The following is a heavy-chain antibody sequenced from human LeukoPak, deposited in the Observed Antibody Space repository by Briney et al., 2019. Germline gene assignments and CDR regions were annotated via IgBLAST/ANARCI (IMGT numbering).Heavy chain of an antibody. V-gene: IGHV4-61*05. CDR2: IYYSGST. CDR3: AGGSDLQEYGMDV. J-gene: IGHJ6*02. D-gene: IGHD3-16*01. CDR1: GDSISSSIYY. Sequence: SETLSLTCTVSGDSISSSIYYWGWIRQPPGKGLEWIGYIYYSGSTNYNPSLKSRVTISVDTSKNQFSLKLSSVTAADTAVYYCAGGSDLQEYGMDVWGQGTTVTVSS.